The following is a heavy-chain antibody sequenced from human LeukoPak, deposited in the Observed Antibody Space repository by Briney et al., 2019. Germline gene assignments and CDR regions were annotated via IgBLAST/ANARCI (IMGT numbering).Heavy chain of an antibody. V-gene: IGHV3-23*01. CDR1: GFIFSSSA. D-gene: IGHD6-19*01. Sequence: PGGSLRLSCAASGFIFSSSAMSWVRQAPGKGLEWVSGIIGSGGSTYYADSVKGRFTISRDNSKNTLYLQMNSLRAEDTAVYYCAKDAEQWLVRSFDYWGQGILVTVSS. CDR3: AKDAEQWLVRSFDY. J-gene: IGHJ4*02. CDR2: IIGSGGST.